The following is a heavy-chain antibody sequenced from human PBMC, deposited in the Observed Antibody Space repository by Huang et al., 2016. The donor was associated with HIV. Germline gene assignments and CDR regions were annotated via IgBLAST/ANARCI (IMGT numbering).Heavy chain of an antibody. CDR3: ATKTAGMDI. CDR2: IKQDESEK. V-gene: IGHV3-7*01. Sequence: VESGGRSVQPGGSIKLSCVGSTFTFGAYWMSWVRQPPGKGLEGVANIKQDESEKYYVDSVKGRFNSSRDNARKVLFLEMDDLRVEDTAIYFCATKTAGMDIWGQGTTVTVSS. D-gene: IGHD1-7*01. J-gene: IGHJ6*02. CDR1: TFTFGAYW.